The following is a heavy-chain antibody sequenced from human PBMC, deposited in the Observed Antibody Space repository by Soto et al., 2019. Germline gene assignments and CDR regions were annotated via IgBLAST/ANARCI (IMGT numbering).Heavy chain of an antibody. Sequence: GGSLRLSCAASGFTFSSYAMSWVRQAPGKGLEWVSAISGSGGSTYYADSVKGRFTISRDNSKNTLYLQMNSLRAEDTAVYYCAKDHHTVVVAATFSLDAFDIWGQGTMVTVSS. CDR3: AKDHHTVVVAATFSLDAFDI. J-gene: IGHJ3*02. D-gene: IGHD2-15*01. V-gene: IGHV3-23*01. CDR2: ISGSGGST. CDR1: GFTFSSYA.